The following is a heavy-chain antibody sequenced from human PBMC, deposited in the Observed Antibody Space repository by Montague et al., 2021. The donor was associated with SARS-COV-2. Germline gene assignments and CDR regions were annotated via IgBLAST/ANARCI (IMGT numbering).Heavy chain of an antibody. CDR3: AKDSLAAGGTVDY. CDR2: IYSGGSST. D-gene: IGHD6-13*01. CDR1: GFTFSSYS. Sequence: SLRLSCAASGFTFSSYSMSWVRQAPGKGLEWVAAIYSGGSSTYYVDSVKGRFTISRDNSKNTLYLQMNSLRAEDTAVYYCAKDSLAAGGTVDYWGQGTLVTVSS. V-gene: IGHV3-23*03. J-gene: IGHJ4*02.